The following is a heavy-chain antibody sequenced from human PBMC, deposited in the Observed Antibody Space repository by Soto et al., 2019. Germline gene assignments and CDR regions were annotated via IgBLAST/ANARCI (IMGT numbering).Heavy chain of an antibody. CDR1: RFTFSSCW. CDR2: IKQDGSEK. D-gene: IGHD3-16*01. J-gene: IGHJ5*02. CDR3: ARDVSGGNLDP. V-gene: IGHV3-7*01. Sequence: LRLSCAASRFTFSSCWMTWVRQAPGKGLEWVANIKQDGSEKYYVDSVKGRFTISRDNAKNSLYLQMNSLRAEDTAVYYCARDVSGGNLDPWGQGTLVTVSS.